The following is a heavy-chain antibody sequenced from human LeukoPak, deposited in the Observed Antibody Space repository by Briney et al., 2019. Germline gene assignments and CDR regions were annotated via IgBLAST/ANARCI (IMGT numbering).Heavy chain of an antibody. D-gene: IGHD3-22*01. V-gene: IGHV4-61*02. J-gene: IGHJ3*02. CDR1: GGSISS. CDR3: ARGPYSYDSSGAFDI. Sequence: TLSLTCTVSGGSISSFYWSWFYWSWIRQPAGKGLEWIGRISSSGSTNYNPSLKSRVTISVDTSKNQFSLKLSSVTAADTAVYFCARGPYSYDSSGAFDIWGQGTMVTVSS. CDR2: ISSSGST.